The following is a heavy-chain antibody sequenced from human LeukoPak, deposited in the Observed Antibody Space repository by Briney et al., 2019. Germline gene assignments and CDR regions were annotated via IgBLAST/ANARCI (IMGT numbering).Heavy chain of an antibody. J-gene: IGHJ4*02. D-gene: IGHD2-15*01. CDR3: AKANIVVVVAATFDY. CDR1: GFTFSSYA. Sequence: GGSLRLSCAASGFTFSSYAMSWVRQAPGKGLEWVSAISGSGGSTYYANSVKGRFTISRDNSKNTLYLQMNSLRAEDTAVYYCAKANIVVVVAATFDYWGQGTLVTVSS. V-gene: IGHV3-23*01. CDR2: ISGSGGST.